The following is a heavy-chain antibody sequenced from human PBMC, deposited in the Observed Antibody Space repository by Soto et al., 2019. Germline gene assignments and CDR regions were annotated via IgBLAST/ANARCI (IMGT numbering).Heavy chain of an antibody. CDR3: AKEAYDCWSGYYDY. CDR1: GFTFSSYA. V-gene: IGHV3-23*01. Sequence: GGSLRLSCAASGFTFSSYAMSWVRQAPGKGLEWVSAISGSVGSTYYADSVKGRFTISRDNSKNTRYLQMNSLRAEDKAVYYCAKEAYDCWSGYYDYWGQGTLVTVSS. D-gene: IGHD3-3*01. CDR2: ISGSVGST. J-gene: IGHJ4*02.